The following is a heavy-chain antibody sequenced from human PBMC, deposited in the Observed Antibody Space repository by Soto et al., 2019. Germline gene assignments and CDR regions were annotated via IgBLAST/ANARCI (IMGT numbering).Heavy chain of an antibody. CDR1: GFTFSDHY. J-gene: IGHJ3*02. V-gene: IGHV3-72*01. Sequence: EVQLVESGGGLVQPGGSLRLSCAASGFTFSDHYMDWVRQAPGKGLEWVGRTRNKANSYTTEYAASVKGRFTISRDDSKNSLYLQMNSLKTEDTAVYYCARGYRGYCSGGSCYSDAFDIWGQGTMVTVSS. D-gene: IGHD2-15*01. CDR3: ARGYRGYCSGGSCYSDAFDI. CDR2: TRNKANSYTT.